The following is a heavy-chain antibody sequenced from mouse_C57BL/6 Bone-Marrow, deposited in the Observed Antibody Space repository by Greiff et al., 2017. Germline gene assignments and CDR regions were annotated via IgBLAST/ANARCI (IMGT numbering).Heavy chain of an antibody. CDR2: ISSCGSYT. CDR1: GFTFSSYG. Sequence: EVKLQESGGDLVKPGGSLKLSCAASGFTFSSYGMSWVRQTPDKRLEWVATISSCGSYTYYPDSFKGRFTISRDNAKNTLYLQMSSLKSEDTAMYYCARHSIYYDYDVPLFAYWGQGTLVTVSA. CDR3: ARHSIYYDYDVPLFAY. J-gene: IGHJ3*01. D-gene: IGHD2-4*01. V-gene: IGHV5-6*01.